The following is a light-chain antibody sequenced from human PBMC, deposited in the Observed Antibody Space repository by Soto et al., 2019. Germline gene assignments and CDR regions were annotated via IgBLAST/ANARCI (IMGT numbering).Light chain of an antibody. J-gene: IGKJ1*01. Sequence: DIQLTKSPSSLSASVRDRVTITFRASQSISSYLNWYQQKPGKAPKLLIYAASSLQSGVPSRFSGSGSGTEFTLSISGLQPDDFATYYCQQYNPYSPWTFGQGTKVDNK. CDR3: QQYNPYSPWT. CDR1: QSISSY. CDR2: AAS. V-gene: IGKV1-39*01.